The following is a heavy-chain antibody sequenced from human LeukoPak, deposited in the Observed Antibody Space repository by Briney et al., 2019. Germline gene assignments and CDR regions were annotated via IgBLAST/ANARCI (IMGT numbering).Heavy chain of an antibody. CDR2: INYSGST. V-gene: IGHV4-59*01. D-gene: IGHD2-21*01. Sequence: SATLSLTCTVSGGSISSYYWSWIRQPPGKGLEWIGYINYSGSTNYNPSLKSRVTISVDTSKNQVSLKLSSVTAADTAVYYCARPHLGYYVFDIWGQGTMVTVSS. CDR3: ARPHLGYYVFDI. CDR1: GGSISSYY. J-gene: IGHJ3*02.